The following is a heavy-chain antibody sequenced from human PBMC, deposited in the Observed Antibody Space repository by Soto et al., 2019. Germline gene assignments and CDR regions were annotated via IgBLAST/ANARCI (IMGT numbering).Heavy chain of an antibody. V-gene: IGHV4-59*08. J-gene: IGHJ6*03. Sequence: QVQLQESGPGLVKPSETLSLSCNVSGGSISGHYWSWVRQTPGKGLEWIGYIYYSGSTNYNPSLKSRVTISFDTSKNHFSLRLTSVTAADTAVYYCARGPYYDLIWNYYYMDVWGKGTTVTVSS. D-gene: IGHD3-16*01. CDR1: GGSISGHY. CDR3: ARGPYYDLIWNYYYMDV. CDR2: IYYSGST.